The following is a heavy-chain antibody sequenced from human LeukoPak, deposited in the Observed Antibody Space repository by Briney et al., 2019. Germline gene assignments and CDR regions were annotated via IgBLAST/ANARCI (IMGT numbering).Heavy chain of an antibody. J-gene: IGHJ3*02. V-gene: IGHV3-48*03. Sequence: GGCLRLSCATSGFTFSSYEMNWVRQAPGKGLEWVSYISSSGSTIYYADSVKGRFTISRDNAKNSLYLQMNSLRAEDTAVYYCARDRSGYYFGAFDIWGQGTMVTVSS. CDR2: ISSSGSTI. CDR3: ARDRSGYYFGAFDI. D-gene: IGHD3-22*01. CDR1: GFTFSSYE.